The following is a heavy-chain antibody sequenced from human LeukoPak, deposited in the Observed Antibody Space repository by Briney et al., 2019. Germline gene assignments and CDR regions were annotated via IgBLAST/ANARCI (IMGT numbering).Heavy chain of an antibody. J-gene: IGHJ4*02. D-gene: IGHD3-3*01. CDR3: ARVEANYFTY. V-gene: IGHV7-4-1*02. Sequence: GASVKVSCKASGYSFTTYALAWVRQAPGQGLEWMGWINTDTGSPTYAQGYTGHFVFYLDTSVSTAYVQINTLKAEDTAVYYCARVEANYFTYWGQGTLVTVSS. CDR1: GYSFTTYA. CDR2: INTDTGSP.